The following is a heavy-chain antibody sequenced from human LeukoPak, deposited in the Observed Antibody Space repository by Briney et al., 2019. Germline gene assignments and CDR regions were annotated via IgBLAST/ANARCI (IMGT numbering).Heavy chain of an antibody. V-gene: IGHV3-74*01. D-gene: IGHD3-10*01. CDR2: INSDGSSA. Sequence: PGKSLRLSCAAPGFTFSNYLMHWVRQAPGKGLVWVSRINSDGSSASYADSVKGRFTMSRDNAKNTLYLQMNSLRAEDTAVYYCVRGSAAGDYWGQGTLVTVSS. CDR3: VRGSAAGDY. J-gene: IGHJ4*02. CDR1: GFTFSNYL.